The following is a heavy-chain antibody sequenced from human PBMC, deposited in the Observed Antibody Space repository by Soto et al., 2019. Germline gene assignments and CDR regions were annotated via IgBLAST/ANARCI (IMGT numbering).Heavy chain of an antibody. CDR2: ISGSGGST. CDR3: ARGYDPLWY. Sequence: LRLSCAASGFTFSSYAMSWVRQAPGKGLEWVSAISGSGGSTYYADSVKGRFTISRDNSKNTLHLQMNILRVEDTAVYYCARGYDPLWYWGQGTLVTVSS. D-gene: IGHD2-15*01. J-gene: IGHJ4*02. CDR1: GFTFSSYA. V-gene: IGHV3-23*01.